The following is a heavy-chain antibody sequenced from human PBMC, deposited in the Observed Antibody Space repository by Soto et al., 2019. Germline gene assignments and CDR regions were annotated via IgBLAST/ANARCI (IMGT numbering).Heavy chain of an antibody. CDR2: MNPNSGNT. CDR1: GYTFTSYD. D-gene: IGHD3-22*01. J-gene: IGHJ4*02. CDR3: ARGREPSYYDSSGYSYPPDFDY. V-gene: IGHV1-8*01. Sequence: ASVKVSCKASGYTFTSYDINWVRQATGQGLEWMGWMNPNSGNTGYAQKFQGRVTMTRNTSISTAYMELSSLRSEDTAVYYCARGREPSYYDSSGYSYPPDFDYWGQGTLVTVPQ.